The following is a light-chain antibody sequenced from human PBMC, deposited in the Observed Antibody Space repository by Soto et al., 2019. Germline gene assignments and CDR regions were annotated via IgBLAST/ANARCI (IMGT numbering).Light chain of an antibody. Sequence: EIVLTQSPGTLYWSAGERATLSCRASQSVSNYLVWYRQRPGQAPRLLIHGASIRATGIPDRFSGSGSGTDFTLTISRLEPEDFAVYYCQHYSTSAFTFGPGTKVDIK. CDR1: QSVSNY. CDR3: QHYSTSAFT. CDR2: GAS. J-gene: IGKJ3*01. V-gene: IGKV3-20*01.